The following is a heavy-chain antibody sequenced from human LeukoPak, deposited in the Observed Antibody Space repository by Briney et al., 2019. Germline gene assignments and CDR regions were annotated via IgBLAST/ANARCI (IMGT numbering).Heavy chain of an antibody. CDR1: GGSISSYY. CDR3: ARDHGYGDPFDY. D-gene: IGHD4-17*01. CDR2: IYYSGST. V-gene: IGHV4-39*07. Sequence: SETLSLTCSVSGGSISSYYWGWIRQPPGKGLEWIGSIYYSGSTYYNPSLKSRVTISVDTSKNQFSLKLSSVTAADTAVYYCARDHGYGDPFDYWGQGTLVTVSS. J-gene: IGHJ4*02.